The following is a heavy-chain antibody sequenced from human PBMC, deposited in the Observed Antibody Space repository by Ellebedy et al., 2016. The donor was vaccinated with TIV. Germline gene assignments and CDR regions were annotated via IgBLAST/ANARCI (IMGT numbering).Heavy chain of an antibody. Sequence: PGGSLRLSCEASGFTFRSYWMNWVRQAPGKGLEWVASMRQDGREEYFVDSVKGRFTISRDNTKNSLYLQMNSLRAEDTAVYFCARENGYYFDYWGQGTLVIVSS. D-gene: IGHD6-25*01. J-gene: IGHJ4*02. V-gene: IGHV3-7*01. CDR2: MRQDGREE. CDR1: GFTFRSYW. CDR3: ARENGYYFDY.